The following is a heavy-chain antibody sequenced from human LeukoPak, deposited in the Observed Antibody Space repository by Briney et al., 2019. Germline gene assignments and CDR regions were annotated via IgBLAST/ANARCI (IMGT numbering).Heavy chain of an antibody. CDR1: GGTFSSYA. D-gene: IGHD3-9*01. CDR2: IIPIFGTA. V-gene: IGHV1-69*13. CDR3: ARDRRYDILTGYPRGTYYYYYMDV. Sequence: ASVKVSCKASGGTFSSYAISWVRQAPGQGLEWMGGIIPIFGTANYAQKFQGRVTITADESTSTAYMELSSLRSEDTAVYYYARDRRYDILTGYPRGTYYYYYMDVWGKGTTVTISS. J-gene: IGHJ6*03.